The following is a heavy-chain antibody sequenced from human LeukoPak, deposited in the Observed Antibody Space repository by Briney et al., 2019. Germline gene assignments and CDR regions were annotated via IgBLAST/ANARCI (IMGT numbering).Heavy chain of an antibody. CDR3: ARASPYYFDY. CDR1: GGSMSSYY. V-gene: IGHV4-59*12. Sequence: SETLSLTCTVSGGSMSSYYWSWVRQLPGKGLEWIGYIYYTGSTYYNPSLKSRVTLSVDTSKNQFSLKVSSVTAADTAVYYCARASPYYFDYWGQGTLVTVSS. J-gene: IGHJ4*02. CDR2: IYYTGST.